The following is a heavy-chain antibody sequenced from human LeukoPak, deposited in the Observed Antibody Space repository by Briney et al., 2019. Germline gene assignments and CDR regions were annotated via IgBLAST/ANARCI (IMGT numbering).Heavy chain of an antibody. Sequence: PSQTLSLTCAVSGGSISSGGYSWSWIRQPPGKGLEWIGYICHSGSTYYNPSLKSRVTISVDRSKNQFSLKLSSVTAADTAVYYCARDLGGGMDVWGQGTTVTVSS. J-gene: IGHJ6*02. CDR3: ARDLGGGMDV. CDR1: GGSISSGGYS. D-gene: IGHD3-16*01. CDR2: ICHSGST. V-gene: IGHV4-30-2*01.